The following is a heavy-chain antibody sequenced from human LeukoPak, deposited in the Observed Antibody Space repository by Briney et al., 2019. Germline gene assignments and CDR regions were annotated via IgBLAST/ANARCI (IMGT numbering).Heavy chain of an antibody. CDR3: ARDRWETYYYGSGSYYYYYYYMDV. D-gene: IGHD3-10*01. V-gene: IGHV3-30*02. CDR2: IRYDGSNK. J-gene: IGHJ6*03. Sequence: GGSLRLSCAASGITFSSYGMHWVRQAPGKGLEWVAFIRYDGSNKYYADSVKGRFTISRDNSKNTLYLQMNSLRAEDTAVYYCARDRWETYYYGSGSYYYYYYYMDVWGKGTTVTVSS. CDR1: GITFSSYG.